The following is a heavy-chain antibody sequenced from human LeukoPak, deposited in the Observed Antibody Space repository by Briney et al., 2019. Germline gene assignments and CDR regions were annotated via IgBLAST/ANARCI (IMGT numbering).Heavy chain of an antibody. CDR1: GGSISSGGYY. Sequence: SETLFLTCTVSGGSISSGGYYWSWIRQHPGKGLEWIGYIYYSGSTYYNPSLKSRVTISVDTSKNQFSLKLSSVTAADTAVYYCASTSIAVAADYWGQGTLVTVSS. CDR3: ASTSIAVAADY. V-gene: IGHV4-31*03. D-gene: IGHD6-19*01. J-gene: IGHJ4*02. CDR2: IYYSGST.